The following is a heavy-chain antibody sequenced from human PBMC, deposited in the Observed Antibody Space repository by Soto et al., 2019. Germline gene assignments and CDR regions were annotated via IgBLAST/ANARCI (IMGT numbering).Heavy chain of an antibody. CDR3: ARNKFQTTGWFDH. CDR2: IYYSGST. Sequence: PXETLYLTSTVSGCSTRSSYRSWIRQPPGKGLDWIGYIYYSGSTNYNPSLKRRVTISVDTSKNQFSLKLSSVTAADAAVYYCARNKFQTTGWFDHWGQGTLVTVSS. CDR1: GCSTRSSY. D-gene: IGHD4-17*01. J-gene: IGHJ5*02. V-gene: IGHV4-59*01.